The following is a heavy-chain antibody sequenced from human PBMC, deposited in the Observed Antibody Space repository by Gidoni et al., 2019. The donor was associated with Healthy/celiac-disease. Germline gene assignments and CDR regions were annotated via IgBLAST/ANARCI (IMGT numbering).Heavy chain of an antibody. J-gene: IGHJ4*02. V-gene: IGHV3-15*01. CDR1: GFTFSNSW. D-gene: IGHD3-22*01. CDR3: TTDLLPYYYDSSGYYAFDY. CDR2: IKSKTDGGTT. Sequence: EVQLVESGGGLVKPGGSLRLSCAASGFTFSNSWMSWVRQAPGKGLEWVGRIKSKTDGGTTDYAAPVKGRFTISRDDSKNTLYLQMNSLKTEDTAVYYCTTDLLPYYYDSSGYYAFDYWGQGTLVTVSS.